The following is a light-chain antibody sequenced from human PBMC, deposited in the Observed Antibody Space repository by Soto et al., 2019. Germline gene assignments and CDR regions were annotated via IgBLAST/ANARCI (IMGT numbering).Light chain of an antibody. Sequence: QPVLTQPPSASGSPGQSVTISCTGTSSDVGGYNYVSWYQQHPGKAPKLMIYEVSKRHSGVPDRFSGSKSGNTASLTVSGLQAEDEADYYCSSYAATNNLVFGGGTKLTVL. V-gene: IGLV2-8*01. J-gene: IGLJ3*02. CDR1: SSDVGGYNY. CDR3: SSYAATNNLV. CDR2: EVS.